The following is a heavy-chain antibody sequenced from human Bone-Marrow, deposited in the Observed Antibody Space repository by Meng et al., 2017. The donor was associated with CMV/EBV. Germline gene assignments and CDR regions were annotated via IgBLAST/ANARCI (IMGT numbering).Heavy chain of an antibody. CDR2: INHSGST. J-gene: IGHJ3*02. Sequence: SQTLSLTCAVYGGFFSGYYWSWIRQPPGKGLEWIGEINHSGSTNYNPSPRSRVTISVDTSQNRVSRKLSSVSAADTAVYYCARGGYCSNTSCYTAAFDIWGQGTMVTVSS. V-gene: IGHV4-34*01. D-gene: IGHD2-2*02. CDR1: GGFFSGYY. CDR3: ARGGYCSNTSCYTAAFDI.